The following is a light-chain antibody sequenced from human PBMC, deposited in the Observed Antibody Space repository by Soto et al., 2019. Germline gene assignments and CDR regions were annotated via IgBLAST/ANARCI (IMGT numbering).Light chain of an antibody. Sequence: QSVLTQSPSASASLGASVKLTCTLSSGHSSYAIAWHRQQPEKGPRYLMRLNSDGSHSKGDGIPDRFSGSSSGAERYLTISSLQSEDEADYYCQTWGSGIHVVFGGGTKLTVL. CDR3: QTWGSGIHVV. CDR2: LNSDGSH. J-gene: IGLJ2*01. CDR1: SGHSSYA. V-gene: IGLV4-69*01.